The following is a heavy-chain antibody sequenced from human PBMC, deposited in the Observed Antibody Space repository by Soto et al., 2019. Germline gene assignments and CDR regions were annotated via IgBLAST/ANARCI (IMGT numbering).Heavy chain of an antibody. CDR2: IYNSGST. CDR3: AGPYDYGDSNDTRFVDY. CDR1: GASVITSNYY. Sequence: SETLSLSCIVSGASVITSNYYWTWIPQTTGRGLEWIGEIYNSGSTNYNPSLKSRVTMSVDTSKNQFSLKLSSVTAADTAVYYCAGPYDYGDSNDTRFVDYWGQGTLVTVSS. V-gene: IGHV4-61*01. J-gene: IGHJ4*02. D-gene: IGHD4-17*01.